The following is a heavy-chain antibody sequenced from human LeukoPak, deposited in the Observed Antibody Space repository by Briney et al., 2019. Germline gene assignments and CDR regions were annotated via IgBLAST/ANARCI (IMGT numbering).Heavy chain of an antibody. J-gene: IGHJ6*02. CDR2: ISSSGSTI. V-gene: IGHV3-48*03. D-gene: IGHD3-22*01. Sequence: GGSLRLSCAASGFTFSSYEMNWVRQAPGKGLEWVSYISSSGSTIYYADSVKGRFTISRDNAKNSLYLQMNSLRAEDTAVYYCARDYYDSSGYYYRLFAPTRYGMDVWGQGTTVTVSS. CDR1: GFTFSSYE. CDR3: ARDYYDSSGYYYRLFAPTRYGMDV.